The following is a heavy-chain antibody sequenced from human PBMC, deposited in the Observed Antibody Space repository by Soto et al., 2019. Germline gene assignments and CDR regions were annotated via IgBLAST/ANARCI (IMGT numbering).Heavy chain of an antibody. CDR1: AYTFTNYA. CDR2: ISGDNGNT. CDR3: ATGLLGYCSGGSCYSDS. D-gene: IGHD2-15*01. V-gene: IGHV1-18*01. J-gene: IGHJ4*02. Sequence: QVQLVPSGAEVKKPGASVRVSCQTSAYTFTNYAVSWVRQAPGQGLEWMGWISGDNGNTIYAQKFKGRVTMTTDTSTRKAYMELRSLRSDDTAVYYCATGLLGYCSGGSCYSDSWGQGTLVTVSS.